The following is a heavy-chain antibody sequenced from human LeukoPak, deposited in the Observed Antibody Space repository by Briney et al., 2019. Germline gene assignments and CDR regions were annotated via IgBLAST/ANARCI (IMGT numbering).Heavy chain of an antibody. CDR1: GGSISSYY. V-gene: IGHV4-59*01. J-gene: IGHJ2*01. CDR2: IYYSGST. CDR3: ARHESYWYFDL. Sequence: ASETLSLTCTVSGGSISSYYWSWIRQPPGKGLEWIGYIYYSGSTNYNPSLKSRVTISVDTSKNQFSLKLSSVTAADTAVYYCARHESYWYFDLWGRGTLVTVSS.